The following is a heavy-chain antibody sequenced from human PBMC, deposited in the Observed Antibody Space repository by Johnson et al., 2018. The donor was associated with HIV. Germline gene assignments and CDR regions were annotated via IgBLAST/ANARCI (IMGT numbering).Heavy chain of an antibody. CDR2: INWNGGST. CDR3: ARGVLLWFRELSSLNDAFDI. Sequence: VQLVESGGGLVQPGGSLRLSCAASGFTVSSNYMSWVRQGPGKGLEWVSGINWNGGSTGYADSVKGRFTISRDNAKNSLYLQMNSLRAEDTALYYCARGVLLWFRELSSLNDAFDIWGQGTMVTVSS. V-gene: IGHV3-20*04. J-gene: IGHJ3*02. CDR1: GFTVSSNY. D-gene: IGHD3-10*01.